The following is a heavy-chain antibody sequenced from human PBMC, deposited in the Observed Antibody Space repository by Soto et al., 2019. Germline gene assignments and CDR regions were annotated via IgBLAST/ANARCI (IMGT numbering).Heavy chain of an antibody. CDR2: INPSSGYT. CDR3: AREGISCSSMSCDLDY. V-gene: IGHV3-21*01. J-gene: IGHJ4*02. CDR1: GFSFRSYN. D-gene: IGHD2-2*01. Sequence: EVQLVESGGGLVKPGGSLRLSCEVSGFSFRSYNMNWVRQAPGKGLEWVSAINPSSGYTYYADSMKGRFTVSRDNAKNSLYLQMNSLRAEDTAVYYCAREGISCSSMSCDLDYWGQGTLVTVSS.